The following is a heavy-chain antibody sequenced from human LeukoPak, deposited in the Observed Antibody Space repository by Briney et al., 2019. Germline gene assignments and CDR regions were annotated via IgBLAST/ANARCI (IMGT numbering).Heavy chain of an antibody. CDR1: GGSISSYY. J-gene: IGHJ4*02. V-gene: IGHV4-59*01. CDR2: IYYSGST. Sequence: PETLSLTCTVSGGSISSYYWSWIRQPPGKGLEWIGYIYYSGSTNYDPSLKSRVTISVDTSKNQFSLKLSSVTAADTAVYYCASYSGYERDFDYWGQGTLVTVSS. D-gene: IGHD5-12*01. CDR3: ASYSGYERDFDY.